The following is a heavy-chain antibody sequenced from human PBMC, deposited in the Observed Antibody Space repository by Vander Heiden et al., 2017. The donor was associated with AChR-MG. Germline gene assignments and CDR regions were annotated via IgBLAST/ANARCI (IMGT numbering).Heavy chain of an antibody. CDR3: ARDCKVRGVTSYYYGMDV. J-gene: IGHJ6*02. D-gene: IGHD3-10*01. Sequence: QVQLQESRPRPVKPAQTLSLTCTVSRGPISSGGYYWSWIRQHPGKGLEWIGYIYYSGSTYYNPSLKSRVTISVDTSKNQFSLKLSSVTAADTAVYYCARDCKVRGVTSYYYGMDVWGQGTTVTVSS. V-gene: IGHV4-31*03. CDR1: RGPISSGGYY. CDR2: IYYSGST.